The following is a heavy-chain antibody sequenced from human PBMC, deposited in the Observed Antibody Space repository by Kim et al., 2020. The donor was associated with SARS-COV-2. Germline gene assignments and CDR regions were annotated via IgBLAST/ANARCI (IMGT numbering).Heavy chain of an antibody. J-gene: IGHJ5*02. CDR3: ARDRSGYSSGWDWFDP. D-gene: IGHD6-19*01. Sequence: GGSLRLSCAASGFTFSSYSMNWVRQAPGMGLEWVSYISSSSSTIYYADSVKGRFTISRDNAKNSLYLQMNSLRDEDTAVYYCARDRSGYSSGWDWFDPWGQGTLVTVSS. V-gene: IGHV3-48*02. CDR2: ISSSSSTI. CDR1: GFTFSSYS.